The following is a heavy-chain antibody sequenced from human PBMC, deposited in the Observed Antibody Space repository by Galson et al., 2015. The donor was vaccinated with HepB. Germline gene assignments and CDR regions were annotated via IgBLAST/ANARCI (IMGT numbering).Heavy chain of an antibody. V-gene: IGHV3-11*06. CDR3: ARDGTSRYTATVI. D-gene: IGHD5-18*01. J-gene: IGHJ4*02. CDR2: ISGSSSYT. Sequence: SLRLSCAASGFTFSDYYMSWIRQAPGKGLEWVSYISGSSSYTNYADSVKGRFTISRDNSKNSVYLQMSSLRAEDTAVYYCARDGTSRYTATVIWGQGTLITVSS. CDR1: GFTFSDYY.